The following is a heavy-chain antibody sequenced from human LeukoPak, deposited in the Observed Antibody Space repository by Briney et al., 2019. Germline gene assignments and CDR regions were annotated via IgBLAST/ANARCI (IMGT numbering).Heavy chain of an antibody. CDR2: ISYDGSNK. V-gene: IGHV3-30-3*01. Sequence: PGGSLRLSCAASGFIFSSYAMHWVRQAPGKGLEWVALISYDGSNKYYADSVKGRFTISRDNSKNTLYLQMDSLRPEDTAVYYCARGRTVAGTGFWGQGTLVTVSS. CDR3: ARGRTVAGTGF. CDR1: GFIFSSYA. D-gene: IGHD6-19*01. J-gene: IGHJ4*02.